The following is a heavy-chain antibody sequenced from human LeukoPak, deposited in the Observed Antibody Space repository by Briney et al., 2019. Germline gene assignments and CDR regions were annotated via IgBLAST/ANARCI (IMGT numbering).Heavy chain of an antibody. Sequence: GGSLRLSCAASGFTFSDYYMNWLRQAPGKGLEWVSFISSSSSYIYYADSVKGRFTISRDNAKNSLYLQMNSLRAEDTAVYYCARIMTQQMVFDYWGQGTLVTVSS. V-gene: IGHV3-21*01. CDR2: ISSSSSYI. CDR3: ARIMTQQMVFDY. J-gene: IGHJ4*02. CDR1: GFTFSDYY. D-gene: IGHD6-13*01.